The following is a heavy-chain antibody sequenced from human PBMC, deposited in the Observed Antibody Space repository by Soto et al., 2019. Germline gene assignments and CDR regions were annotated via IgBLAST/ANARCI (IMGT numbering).Heavy chain of an antibody. CDR3: ARRAGVRYFDWLLRADAFDI. Sequence: SETLSLTWAVSSGSISSSNWWIWVRQPPGKGLEWIGEIYHSGSTNYNPSLKSRVTISVDKSKNQFSLKLSSVTAADTAVYYCARRAGVRYFDWLLRADAFDIWGQGTMVTVSS. D-gene: IGHD3-9*01. CDR1: SGSISSSNW. J-gene: IGHJ3*02. CDR2: IYHSGST. V-gene: IGHV4-4*02.